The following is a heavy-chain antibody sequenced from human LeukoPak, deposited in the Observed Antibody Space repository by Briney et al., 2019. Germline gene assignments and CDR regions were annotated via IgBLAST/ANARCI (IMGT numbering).Heavy chain of an antibody. CDR1: GGSFSGYY. D-gene: IGHD4-17*01. Sequence: SETLSLTCAVYGGSFSGYYWSWIRQPPGKGLEWIGEINHSGSTNYNPSRKSRVTISVDTSQNQFSLKLSSVTAADTAVYYCARGHGDYYFDYWGQGTLVTVSS. CDR3: ARGHGDYYFDY. J-gene: IGHJ4*02. V-gene: IGHV4-34*01. CDR2: INHSGST.